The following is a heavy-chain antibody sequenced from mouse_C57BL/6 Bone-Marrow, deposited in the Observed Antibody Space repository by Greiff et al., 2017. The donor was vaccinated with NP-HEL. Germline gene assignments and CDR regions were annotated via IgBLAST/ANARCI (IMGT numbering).Heavy chain of an antibody. D-gene: IGHD4-1*01. J-gene: IGHJ2*01. Sequence: VKLVESGAELVKPGASVKVSCKASGYTFTSYWMHWVKQRPGQGLEWIGRIHPSDSDTNYNQKFKGKATLTVDKSSSTAYMQLSTLTSEDSAVYYCAIWGHWDDYWGQGTTLTVSS. CDR1: GYTFTSYW. V-gene: IGHV1-74*01. CDR2: IHPSDSDT. CDR3: AIWGHWDDY.